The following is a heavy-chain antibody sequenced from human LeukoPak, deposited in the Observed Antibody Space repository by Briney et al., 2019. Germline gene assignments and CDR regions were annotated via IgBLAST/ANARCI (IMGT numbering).Heavy chain of an antibody. J-gene: IGHJ1*01. CDR2: ISAYSGKT. D-gene: IGHD4-17*01. Sequence: ASVKVSCKASGYTFTSYAMNWVRQAPGQGLEWMGWISAYSGKTNYAQKLQGRVTMTTDTSTSTAYMELRSLRSDDTAVYYCARGPPVTRVEYFEHWGQGTLVTVSS. CDR3: ARGPPVTRVEYFEH. V-gene: IGHV1-18*01. CDR1: GYTFTSYA.